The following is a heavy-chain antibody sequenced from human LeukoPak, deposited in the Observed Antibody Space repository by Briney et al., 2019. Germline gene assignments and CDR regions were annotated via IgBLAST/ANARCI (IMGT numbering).Heavy chain of an antibody. CDR2: IKPDGSEK. CDR3: AAEGSGDY. V-gene: IGHV3-7*01. J-gene: IGHJ4*02. Sequence: GGSLRLSCAASGSTFSSHFMSWIRQAPGKGLEWVATIKPDGSEKYYVDSVKGRFSISRDNAKKSLSLQMNSLRVEDTAVYYCAAEGSGDYWGQGTLVTVSS. CDR1: GSTFSSHF. D-gene: IGHD3-10*01.